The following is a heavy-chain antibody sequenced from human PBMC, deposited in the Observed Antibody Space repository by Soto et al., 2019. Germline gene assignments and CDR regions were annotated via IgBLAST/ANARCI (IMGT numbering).Heavy chain of an antibody. CDR1: GFTVCSSY. J-gene: IGHJ4*02. V-gene: IGHV3-53*01. CDR3: ARDEYYLDC. Sequence: PGGSLRLSCAASGFTVCSSYMSWVRQAPGKGLEWVSIIYRDGSTFYADSVKGRFTISRDNSKNTVYLQMNSLRAEDTAVYYCARDEYYLDCWGQGTLVTVSS. CDR2: IYRDGST.